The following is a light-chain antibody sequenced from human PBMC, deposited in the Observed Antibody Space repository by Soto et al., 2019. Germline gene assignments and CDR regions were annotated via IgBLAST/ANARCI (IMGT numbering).Light chain of an antibody. CDR1: SSDVGSYSR. Sequence: QSVLTQPPSVSGSPGQSVAISCTGTSSDVGSYSRVSWYQQPPGTAPKLMIYDVSNRPSGVPDRFSGSKSGNTASLTISGLQAEDEADYYCSSYTSSSTYVFGTGTKATVL. J-gene: IGLJ1*01. CDR3: SSYTSSSTYV. V-gene: IGLV2-18*02. CDR2: DVS.